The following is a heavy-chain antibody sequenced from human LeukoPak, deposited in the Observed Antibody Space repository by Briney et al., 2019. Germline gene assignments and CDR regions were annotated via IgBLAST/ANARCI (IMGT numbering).Heavy chain of an antibody. CDR3: ARVGYYDSSGYYLDI. Sequence: SETLSLTCTVSGGSISSYYWSWIRQPAGKGLEWIGRIYTSGSTNYNPSLKSRVTMSVDTSKNQFSLKLSSVTAADTAVYYCARVGYYDSSGYYLDIWGQGTMVTVSS. J-gene: IGHJ3*02. CDR1: GGSISSYY. V-gene: IGHV4-4*07. CDR2: IYTSGST. D-gene: IGHD3-22*01.